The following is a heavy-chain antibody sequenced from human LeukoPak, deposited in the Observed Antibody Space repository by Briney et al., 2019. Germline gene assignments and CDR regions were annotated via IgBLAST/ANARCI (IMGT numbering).Heavy chain of an antibody. CDR2: ISAYNGNT. CDR3: ARLEEMYSSSYYFDY. D-gene: IGHD6-6*01. V-gene: IGHV1-18*01. J-gene: IGHJ4*02. CDR1: GYTFTSYA. Sequence: GASVKVSCKASGYTFTSYAMHWVRQAPGQGLEWMGWISAYNGNTNYAQKLQGRVTMTTDTSTSTAYMELRSLRSDDTAVYYCARLEEMYSSSYYFDYWGQGTLVTVSS.